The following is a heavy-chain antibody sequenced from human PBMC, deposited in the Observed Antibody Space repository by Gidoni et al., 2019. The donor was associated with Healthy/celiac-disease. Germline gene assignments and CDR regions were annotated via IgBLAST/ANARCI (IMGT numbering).Heavy chain of an antibody. J-gene: IGHJ3*02. CDR2: IWYDGSNK. CDR1: GFTFSSYG. Sequence: QVQLVESGGGVVQPGRSLRLSCAASGFTFSSYGMHWVRQAPGKGLEWVAVIWYDGSNKYYADSVKGRFTISRDNSKNTLYLQMNSLRAEDTAVYYCARDSTYYDSSGPDAFDIWGQGTMVTVSS. D-gene: IGHD3-22*01. V-gene: IGHV3-33*01. CDR3: ARDSTYYDSSGPDAFDI.